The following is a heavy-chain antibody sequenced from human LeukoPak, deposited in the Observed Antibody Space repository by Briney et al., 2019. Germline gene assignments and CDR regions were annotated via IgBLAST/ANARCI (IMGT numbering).Heavy chain of an antibody. D-gene: IGHD3-9*01. Sequence: GRPLRLSCAASGFTFSSYGMSWVRQAPGKGLEWVSAISGSGGSTYYADSVKGRFTISRDNSKNTLYLHMNSLRAEDTAVYYCAKKRRAYDTLTGFDYWGQATLVTVYS. J-gene: IGHJ4*02. CDR2: ISGSGGST. CDR3: AKKRRAYDTLTGFDY. V-gene: IGHV3-23*01. CDR1: GFTFSSYG.